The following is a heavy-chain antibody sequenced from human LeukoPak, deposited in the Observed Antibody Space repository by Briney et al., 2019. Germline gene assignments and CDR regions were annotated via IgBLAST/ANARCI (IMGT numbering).Heavy chain of an antibody. CDR3: AKSSGTYSLWYFDL. D-gene: IGHD1-26*01. CDR1: GFTFTDYW. Sequence: GGSLRLSCTTSGFTFTDYWMTWVRQAPGKGLEWVSAISTSGYGTYYADSVKGRFTISRNNSKNTLYLQMNSLRAEDTAVYYCAKSSGTYSLWYFDLWGRGTLVTVSS. CDR2: ISTSGYGT. J-gene: IGHJ2*01. V-gene: IGHV3-23*01.